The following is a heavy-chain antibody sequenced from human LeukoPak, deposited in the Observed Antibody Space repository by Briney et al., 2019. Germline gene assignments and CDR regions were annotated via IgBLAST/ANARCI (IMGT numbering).Heavy chain of an antibody. Sequence: PSETLSLTCTVSGVSISSSSYYWGWIRQPPGKGLEWIGSIYYSGSTYYNPSLKSRVTISVDTSKNQFSLKLSSVTAADTAVYYCARQYCGGDCPFDYWGQGTLVTVSS. CDR3: ARQYCGGDCPFDY. J-gene: IGHJ4*02. CDR1: GVSISSSSYY. CDR2: IYYSGST. V-gene: IGHV4-39*01. D-gene: IGHD2-21*02.